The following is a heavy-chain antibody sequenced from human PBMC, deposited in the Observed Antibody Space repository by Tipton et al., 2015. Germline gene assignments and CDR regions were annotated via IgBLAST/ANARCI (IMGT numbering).Heavy chain of an antibody. J-gene: IGHJ3*02. V-gene: IGHV3-30*18. CDR2: ISYDGSNE. CDR3: AKDRSIVVAHPGAFDI. CDR1: GFTFSNYG. Sequence: SLRLSCAASGFTFSNYGMHWVRQAPGKGLEWVAVISYDGSNEYYSDSVKGRFTISRDNSKNTLYLQMNSLRAEDTAVYYCAKDRSIVVAHPGAFDIWGQGTMVTVSS. D-gene: IGHD6-19*01.